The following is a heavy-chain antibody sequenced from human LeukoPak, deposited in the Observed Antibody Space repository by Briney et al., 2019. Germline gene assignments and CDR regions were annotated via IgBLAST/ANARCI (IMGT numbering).Heavy chain of an antibody. V-gene: IGHV3-23*01. CDR2: ISGSGGST. J-gene: IGHJ6*02. Sequence: GGSLRLSCAASGFTFSSYAMSWVRQAPGKGLEWVSAISGSGGSTYYADSVKGRFTISRDNSKNTLYLQMNSLRAEDTAVYYCAKDLFGYSSSSGQDYYYGMDVWGQGTTVTVSS. CDR1: GFTFSSYA. D-gene: IGHD6-6*01. CDR3: AKDLFGYSSSSGQDYYYGMDV.